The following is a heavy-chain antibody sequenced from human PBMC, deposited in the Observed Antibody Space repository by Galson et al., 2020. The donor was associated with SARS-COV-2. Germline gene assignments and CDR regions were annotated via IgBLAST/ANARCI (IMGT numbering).Heavy chain of an antibody. CDR1: GFTFNNYA. Sequence: PGGSLRLSCAASGFTFNNYAMAWVRQAPGKGLEWVPTISGRGATTYYADSVRGRFSISRDRSKSTLLLQMNSLRAEDTAVYYCARAQGSYNEILTGYLDYWGQGTLVTVSS. D-gene: IGHD3-9*01. V-gene: IGHV3-23*01. CDR3: ARAQGSYNEILTGYLDY. CDR2: ISGRGATT. J-gene: IGHJ4*02.